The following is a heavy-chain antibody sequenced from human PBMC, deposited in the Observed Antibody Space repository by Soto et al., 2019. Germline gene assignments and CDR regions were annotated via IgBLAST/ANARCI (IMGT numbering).Heavy chain of an antibody. CDR3: ARVIRGAYYNSPLDT. CDR2: INPYSGGA. J-gene: IGHJ5*02. D-gene: IGHD3-10*01. V-gene: IGHV1-2*02. CDR1: VYTFTGYF. Sequence: SVQDSCKASVYTFTGYFMHWVRQAPGQGLEWMGWINPYSGGADYAQSFQGRVTMTRDTSISTVYMELSRLRFDETAVYYCARVIRGAYYNSPLDTWGQGTVVTGSS.